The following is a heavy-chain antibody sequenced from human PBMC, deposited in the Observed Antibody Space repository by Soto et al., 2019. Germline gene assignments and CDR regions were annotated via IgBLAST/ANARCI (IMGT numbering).Heavy chain of an antibody. CDR2: MNPTSGNT. V-gene: IGHV1-8*01. D-gene: IGHD3-9*01. Sequence: QVQLVQSGTEVKTPGASVKVSCKASGYTFTTYDMNWVRQAPGQGLEWMGWMNPTSGNTGYAQKFQGRLTMTWDTALDIAHMELSSLRNEDSGVYYCARSDAHIFHWLDSWGQGTLVTVSA. CDR3: ARSDAHIFHWLDS. J-gene: IGHJ5*01. CDR1: GYTFTTYD.